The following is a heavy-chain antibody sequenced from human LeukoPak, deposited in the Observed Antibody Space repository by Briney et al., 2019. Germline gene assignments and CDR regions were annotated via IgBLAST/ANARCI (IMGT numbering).Heavy chain of an antibody. D-gene: IGHD6-13*01. CDR2: IGSNGGST. J-gene: IGHJ3*02. CDR3: VKGSSSWPTGAFDI. V-gene: IGHV3-64D*06. Sequence: GGSLRLSCSASGFTFSNYAMHWVRQAPGKGLEYVSVIGSNGGSTYYADSVKGRFTISRDNSKDTLYLQMSSLRAEDTAVYYCVKGSSSWPTGAFDIWGQGTMVTVSS. CDR1: GFTFSNYA.